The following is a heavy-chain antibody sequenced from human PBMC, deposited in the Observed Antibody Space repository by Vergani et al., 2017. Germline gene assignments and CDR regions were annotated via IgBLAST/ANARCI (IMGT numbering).Heavy chain of an antibody. D-gene: IGHD6-19*01. CDR3: ARGLSSGWFFFDY. Sequence: QVQLVQSGAEVKKPGASVKVSCKASGYTFTSYAMHWVRQAPGQRLEWMGWINAGNGNTKYSQKFQGRVTITRDTSASTAYMELSSLRSEDTAVYYCARGLSSGWFFFDYWGQGTLVTVSS. CDR1: GYTFTSYA. J-gene: IGHJ4*02. CDR2: INAGNGNT. V-gene: IGHV1-3*01.